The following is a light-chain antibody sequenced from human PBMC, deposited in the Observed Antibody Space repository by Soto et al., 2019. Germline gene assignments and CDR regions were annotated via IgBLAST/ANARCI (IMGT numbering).Light chain of an antibody. V-gene: IGKV3-15*01. CDR2: GAS. CDR1: QSVSSN. Sequence: IVMTQSPATLPVSPGERATLSCRASQSVSSNLAWYQQKPGQAPRLLFYGASTRATGVPARFSGSGSGTDFTLTISSLQSEDFAVYYCQQSNNWPYTFGQGTKLEIK. J-gene: IGKJ2*01. CDR3: QQSNNWPYT.